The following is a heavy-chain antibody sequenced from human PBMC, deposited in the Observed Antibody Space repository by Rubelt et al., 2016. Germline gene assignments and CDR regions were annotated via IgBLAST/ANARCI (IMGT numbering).Heavy chain of an antibody. Sequence: GQLVESGGGLVQPGGSLRLSCTASGFTFSDSYMAWVRQAPGKGLEWVSYIIGSGNSVSYLDSVTGRFTMSRDNAKNSLYLQMNNLRAEDTAVYYCARGNGVVGQLDSWGQGTLVTVSS. D-gene: IGHD1-26*01. J-gene: IGHJ4*02. V-gene: IGHV3-11*01. CDR1: GFTFSDSY. CDR2: IIGSGNSV. CDR3: ARGNGVVGQLDS.